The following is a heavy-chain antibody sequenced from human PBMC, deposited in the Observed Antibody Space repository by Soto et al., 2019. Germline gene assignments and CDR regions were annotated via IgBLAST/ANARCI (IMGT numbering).Heavy chain of an antibody. V-gene: IGHV4-4*07. Sequence: QVQLQESGPGLVKPSETLSLTCTVSGGSISSYYWSWIRQPAGKGLEWIGRIYTSGSTNYNPSLKSRVTMSVDTSKNQFSLKLSSVTAADTAVYYCARGYYDILTATTTYNWFDPWGQGTLVTVSS. CDR1: GGSISSYY. D-gene: IGHD3-9*01. J-gene: IGHJ5*02. CDR2: IYTSGST. CDR3: ARGYYDILTATTTYNWFDP.